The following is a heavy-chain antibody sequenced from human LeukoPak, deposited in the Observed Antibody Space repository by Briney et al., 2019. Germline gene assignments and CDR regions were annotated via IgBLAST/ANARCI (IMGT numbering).Heavy chain of an antibody. J-gene: IGHJ3*02. CDR3: ARAGRGAFDI. D-gene: IGHD3-10*01. Sequence: GGSLRLSCAASGFTSSSYRMNWVGQAPGKGLEWVSYISSSSSTIYYADSVKGRFTISRDNAKHSLYLQMNSLRAEDTAVYYCARAGRGAFDIWGQGTMVTVSS. V-gene: IGHV3-48*01. CDR1: GFTSSSYR. CDR2: ISSSSSTI.